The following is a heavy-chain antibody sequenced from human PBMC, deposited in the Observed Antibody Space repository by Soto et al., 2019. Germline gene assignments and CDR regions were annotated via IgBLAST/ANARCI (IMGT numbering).Heavy chain of an antibody. CDR3: ARLNDYGDFEYFQH. D-gene: IGHD4-17*01. J-gene: IGHJ1*01. Sequence: EVQLVQSGAEVKKPGESLKISCKGSGYSFTSFWIGWVRKMPGKGLEWMGIIYPGDSDSRYSPSFQGQVTISSDKSISTAYLQWSSLKASDTAIYYCARLNDYGDFEYFQHWGQGSLVTVSS. V-gene: IGHV5-51*03. CDR2: IYPGDSDS. CDR1: GYSFTSFW.